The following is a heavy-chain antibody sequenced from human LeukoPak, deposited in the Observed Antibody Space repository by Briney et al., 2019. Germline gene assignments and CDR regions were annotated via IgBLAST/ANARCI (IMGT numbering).Heavy chain of an antibody. V-gene: IGHV4-30-4*01. Sequence: PSHTVPLMCTVSGRPNYSGYYYCPSIRQPPAEVLDRNGYIYYNGIPYYNPSLKSRVTISGDTSKNQFSLKLSSVTAADTAVYYCARVADYYGSGSYYNLPIYFDYWGQGTLVTVSS. CDR3: ARVADYYGSGSYYNLPIYFDY. CDR2: IYYNGIP. D-gene: IGHD3-10*01. J-gene: IGHJ4*02. CDR1: GRPNYSGYYY.